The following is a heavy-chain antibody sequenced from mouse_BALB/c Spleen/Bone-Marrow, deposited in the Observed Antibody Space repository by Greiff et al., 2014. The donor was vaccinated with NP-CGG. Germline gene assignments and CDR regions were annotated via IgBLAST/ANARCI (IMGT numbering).Heavy chain of an antibody. CDR3: ARSSYGYDRQAYFFDY. D-gene: IGHD2-2*01. Sequence: EVKLMESGGGLVQPGGSRKLSCAASGFTFSSFGMHWVRQAPEKGLEWVAYISSGSSTIYYADTVKGRFTISRDNPKNTLFLQTTSLRSEDTAMYYCARSSYGYDRQAYFFDYWGQGTTLTVSS. J-gene: IGHJ2*01. V-gene: IGHV5-17*02. CDR1: GFTFSSFG. CDR2: ISSGSSTI.